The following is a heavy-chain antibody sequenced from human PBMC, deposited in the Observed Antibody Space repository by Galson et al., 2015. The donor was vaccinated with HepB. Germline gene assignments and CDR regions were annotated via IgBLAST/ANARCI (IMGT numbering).Heavy chain of an antibody. CDR3: ARVPGTYYYDSSGYSRYYYYGMDV. CDR1: GGSISSYY. V-gene: IGHV4-59*01. CDR2: IYYSGRT. D-gene: IGHD3-22*01. Sequence: SETLSLTCTVSGGSISSYYWSWIRQPPGKGLEWIGYIYYSGRTNYNPSLKSRVTISVDTSKNQFSLKLSSVTATDTAVYYCARVPGTYYYDSSGYSRYYYYGMDVWGQGTTVTVSS. J-gene: IGHJ6*02.